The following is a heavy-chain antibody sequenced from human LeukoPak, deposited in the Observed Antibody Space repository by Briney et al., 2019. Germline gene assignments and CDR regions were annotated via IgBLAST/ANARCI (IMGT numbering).Heavy chain of an antibody. CDR1: GFSFSDAW. CDR2: ISHDGTYK. Sequence: GGSLRLSCAASGFSFSDAWMNWVRQAPGKGLEWVAAISHDGTYKYYADSVKGRFTISRDNSRNTLYPQMNSLRVEDTALYYCAKSYSGTYYYSDYWGQGTLVTVSS. CDR3: AKSYSGTYYYSDY. D-gene: IGHD1-26*01. J-gene: IGHJ4*02. V-gene: IGHV3-30*18.